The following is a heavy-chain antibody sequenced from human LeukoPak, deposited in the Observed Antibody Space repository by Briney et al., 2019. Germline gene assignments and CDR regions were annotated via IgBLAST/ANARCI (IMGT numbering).Heavy chain of an antibody. D-gene: IGHD3-22*01. CDR1: GFTFVNYA. CDR3: AKDQWYYDSSGPDAFDI. CDR2: ISGGGGTT. V-gene: IGHV3-23*01. Sequence: GGSLRLSCTASGFTFVNYAMSWARQAPGKGLEWVSAISGGGGTTYYADSVKGRFTISRDNSKNTLYLQMNSLRAEDTAVYYCAKDQWYYDSSGPDAFDIWGQGTMVTVSS. J-gene: IGHJ3*02.